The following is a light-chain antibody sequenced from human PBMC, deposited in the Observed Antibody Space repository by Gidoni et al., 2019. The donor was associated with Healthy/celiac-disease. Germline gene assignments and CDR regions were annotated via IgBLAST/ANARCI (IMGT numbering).Light chain of an antibody. J-gene: IGKJ4*01. CDR2: AAS. CDR1: QSSSSY. CDR3: QQSYSTPALT. V-gene: IGKV1-39*01. Sequence: DIQMTQSPSSLSASVGDRVTITCRASQSSSSYLNWYQQKPGKAPKLLIYAASSLQSGVPSRFSGSGSGTDFTLTISSLQPEDFATYSCQQSYSTPALTFGGGTKVEIK.